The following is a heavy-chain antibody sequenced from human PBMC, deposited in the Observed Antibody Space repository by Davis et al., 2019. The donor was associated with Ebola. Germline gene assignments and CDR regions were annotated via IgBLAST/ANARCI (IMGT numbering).Heavy chain of an antibody. V-gene: IGHV1-2*06. CDR3: AIADPHLRYGMDV. CDR1: GYTFTGYY. J-gene: IGHJ6*04. Sequence: ASVKVSCKASGYTFTGYYMHWVRQAPGHGLEWMGRINPNSGGTGYAQKFQGRVTMTRNTSISTAYMELSSLRSEDTAVYYCAIADPHLRYGMDVWGKGTTVTVSS. CDR2: INPNSGGT.